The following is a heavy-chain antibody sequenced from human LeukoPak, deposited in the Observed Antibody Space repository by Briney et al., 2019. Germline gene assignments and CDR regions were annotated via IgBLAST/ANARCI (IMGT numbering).Heavy chain of an antibody. V-gene: IGHV3-21*01. D-gene: IGHD2-2*01. J-gene: IGHJ6*02. Sequence: GGSLRLSCAASGFTFSSYSMNWVRQAPGKGLEWVSSISSSSSYIYYADSVKGRFTISRDNAKNSLYLPMNSLRAEDTAVYYCARSVHCSTTSCYAGYYGMDVWGQGTTVTVSS. CDR3: ARSVHCSTTSCYAGYYGMDV. CDR2: ISSSSSYI. CDR1: GFTFSSYS.